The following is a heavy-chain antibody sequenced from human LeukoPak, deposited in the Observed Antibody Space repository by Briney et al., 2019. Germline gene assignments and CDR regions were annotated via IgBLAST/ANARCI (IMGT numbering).Heavy chain of an antibody. CDR1: GGSFSGYY. J-gene: IGHJ5*02. CDR2: INHSGST. CDR3: ARGSAVVRHFSWFDP. V-gene: IGHV4-34*01. Sequence: PSETLSLTCAVYGGSFSGYYWSWIRQPPGKGLEWIGEINHSGSTNYNPSLKSRVTISVDTSKNQFSLKLSSVTAADTAVYYCARGSAVVRHFSWFDPWGQGTLVTVSS. D-gene: IGHD2-2*01.